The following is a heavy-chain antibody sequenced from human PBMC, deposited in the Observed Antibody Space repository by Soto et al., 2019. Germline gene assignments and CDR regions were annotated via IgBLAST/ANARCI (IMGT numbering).Heavy chain of an antibody. J-gene: IGHJ4*02. Sequence: SETLSLTCTVSGGSVSSGSYYWSWIRQPPGKGLEWIGYIYYSGSTNYNPSLKSRVTISVDTSKNQFSLKLSSVTAADTAVYYCARTSKVVADDFDYWGQGTLVTVSS. V-gene: IGHV4-61*01. CDR3: ARTSKVVADDFDY. CDR1: GGSVSSGSYY. CDR2: IYYSGST. D-gene: IGHD3-22*01.